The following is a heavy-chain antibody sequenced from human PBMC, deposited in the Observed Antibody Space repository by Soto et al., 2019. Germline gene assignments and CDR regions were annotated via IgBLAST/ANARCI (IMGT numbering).Heavy chain of an antibody. Sequence: LSLTCTVSGGSISSGDYYWSWIRQPPGKGLEWIGYIYYSGSTYYNPSLKSRVTISVDTSKNQFSLKLSSVTAADTAVYYCASGPMTYYYDSSGYYNDYWGQGTLVTVSS. CDR2: IYYSGST. CDR3: ASGPMTYYYDSSGYYNDY. D-gene: IGHD3-22*01. J-gene: IGHJ4*02. V-gene: IGHV4-30-4*01. CDR1: GGSISSGDYY.